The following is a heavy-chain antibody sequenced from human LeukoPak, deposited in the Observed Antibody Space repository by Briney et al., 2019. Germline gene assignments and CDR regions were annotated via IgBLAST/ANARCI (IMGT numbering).Heavy chain of an antibody. CDR2: IYYSGST. V-gene: IGHV4-59*08. CDR1: GGSISSYY. CDR3: ARHPVVVVITTRMAFDI. Sequence: MASETLSLTCTVSGGSISSYYWSWIRQPSGKGLEWIGYIYYSGSTNYNPSLKSRVTISVDTSKNQFSLKLSSVTAADTAVYYCARHPVVVVITTRMAFDIWGQGTMVTVSS. J-gene: IGHJ3*02. D-gene: IGHD3-22*01.